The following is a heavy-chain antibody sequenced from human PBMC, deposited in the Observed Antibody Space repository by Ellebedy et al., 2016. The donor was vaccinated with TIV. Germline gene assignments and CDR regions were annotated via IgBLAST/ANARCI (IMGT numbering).Heavy chain of an antibody. J-gene: IGHJ6*02. CDR3: ARSEADYGSGSYYPNYYGMDV. CDR1: GFTVSSNY. V-gene: IGHV3-66*01. D-gene: IGHD3-10*01. Sequence: PGGSLRLSCAASGFTVSSNYMSWVRQAPGKGLEWVSVIYSGGGTYYADSVKGRFTISRDNSKNTLYLQMNSLRAEDTAVYYCARSEADYGSGSYYPNYYGMDVWGQGTTVTVSS. CDR2: IYSGGGT.